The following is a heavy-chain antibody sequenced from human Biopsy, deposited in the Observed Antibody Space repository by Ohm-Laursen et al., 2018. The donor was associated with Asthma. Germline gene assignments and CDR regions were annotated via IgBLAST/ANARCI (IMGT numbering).Heavy chain of an antibody. CDR3: ARSPYYYGLLGPTRGFGVYAV. CDR2: VSHTGST. Sequence: SDTLSLTCTVSGGSIRSHDWTWIRLPPGKGLEYIGDVSHTGSTNYNPSLKSRVTMSLDTSKNQFSVKLRSVTAADTAVYYCARSPYYYGLLGPTRGFGVYAVWGHGTLVTVSS. CDR1: GGSIRSHD. D-gene: IGHD3-10*01. J-gene: IGHJ3*01. V-gene: IGHV4-59*07.